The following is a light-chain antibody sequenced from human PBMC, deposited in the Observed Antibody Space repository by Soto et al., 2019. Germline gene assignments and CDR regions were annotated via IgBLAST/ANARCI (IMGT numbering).Light chain of an antibody. J-gene: IGKJ1*01. Sequence: DIQMTQSPASLSASVGDRVTITCRASQDLDRWLAWYQQKPGRAPKLLIYKSSILESGVPSRFSGSGSGTEFTLTISSLQPDDFATYYCQQFNTSPWTFGQGTKVDIK. CDR2: KSS. CDR3: QQFNTSPWT. CDR1: QDLDRW. V-gene: IGKV1-5*03.